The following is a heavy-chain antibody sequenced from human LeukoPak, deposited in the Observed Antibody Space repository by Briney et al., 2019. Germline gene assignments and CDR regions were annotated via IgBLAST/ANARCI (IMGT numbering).Heavy chain of an antibody. CDR2: INPNSGGT. V-gene: IGHV1-2*02. CDR1: GYTFTSYY. J-gene: IGHJ4*02. CDR3: ARGVSSGYSSSWYGYYFDY. Sequence: ASVKVSCKASGYTFTSYYMHWVRQAPGQGLEWMGWINPNSGGTNYAQKFQGRVTMTRDTSISTAYMELSRLRSDDTAVYYCARGVSSGYSSSWYGYYFDYWGQGTLVTVSS. D-gene: IGHD6-13*01.